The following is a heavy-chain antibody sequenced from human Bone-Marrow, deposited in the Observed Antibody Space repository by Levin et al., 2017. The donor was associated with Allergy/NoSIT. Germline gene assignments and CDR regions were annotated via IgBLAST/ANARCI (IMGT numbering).Heavy chain of an antibody. D-gene: IGHD2-8*01. CDR3: ARVTIIRGRRVYIEH. CDR1: GDSISSGGYS. Sequence: SETLSLTCAVFGDSISSGGYSWSWIRQSPGKGLDWVGHIYHTGSAYYSPSLKSRLNISVDTSKNQFSLNLKSVTAADTAVYYCARVTIIRGRRVYIEHWGQGRMVTVS. V-gene: IGHV4-30-2*06. CDR2: IYHTGSA. J-gene: IGHJ1*01.